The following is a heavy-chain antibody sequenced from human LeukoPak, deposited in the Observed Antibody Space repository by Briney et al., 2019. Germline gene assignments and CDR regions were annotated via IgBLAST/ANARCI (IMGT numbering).Heavy chain of an antibody. CDR1: GFTFSSYS. V-gene: IGHV3-66*01. CDR3: ARVASRAFDY. J-gene: IGHJ4*02. Sequence: GGSLRLSCAASGFTFSSYSMTWVRQAPGKGLEWVSIIYTGVTAYYADSVRGRFTISRDNSKNTLYLQMSSLRAEDTALYYCARVASRAFDYWGQGALVTVSS. CDR2: IYTGVTA.